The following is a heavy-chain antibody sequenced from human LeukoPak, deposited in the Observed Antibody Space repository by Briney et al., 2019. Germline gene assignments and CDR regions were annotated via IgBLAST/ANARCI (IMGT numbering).Heavy chain of an antibody. V-gene: IGHV4-38-2*01. CDR2: IYHSGGT. D-gene: IGHD3-16*01. CDR3: ARGIPPRGGHFDY. Sequence: SGTLSLTCAVSGYSISSGYYWGWIRQPPGKGLEWIGSIYHSGGTYYNPSLKSRVTISVDTSKNQFSLKLSSVTAADTAVYYCARGIPPRGGHFDYCGQGTLVTVSS. CDR1: GYSISSGYY. J-gene: IGHJ4*02.